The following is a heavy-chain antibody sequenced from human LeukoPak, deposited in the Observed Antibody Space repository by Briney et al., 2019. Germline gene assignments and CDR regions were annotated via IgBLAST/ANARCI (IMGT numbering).Heavy chain of an antibody. CDR2: SHYTGRT. V-gene: IGHV4-59*01. Sequence: SETLSLTCTVSGGSLADYYWSWIRQPPGKGLEWIGYSHYTGRTNYNPSLKSRVTISVDTSKSQFSLKLDSVTAADTAVYYCASSGYLPQTFDYWGQGALSPSPQ. J-gene: IGHJ4*02. CDR1: GGSLADYY. D-gene: IGHD3-22*01. CDR3: ASSGYLPQTFDY.